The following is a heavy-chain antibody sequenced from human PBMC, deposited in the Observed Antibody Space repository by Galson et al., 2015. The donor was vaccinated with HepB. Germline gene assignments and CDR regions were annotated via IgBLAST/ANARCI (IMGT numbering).Heavy chain of an antibody. V-gene: IGHV3-30*04. Sequence: SLRLSCAASGFTFSSYAMHWVRQAPGKGLEWVAVISYDGSNKYYADSVKGRLTISRDNSKNTLYLQMNSLRAEDTAVYYCARDYASSWYFNHYYGMDVWGQGTLVTVSS. CDR2: ISYDGSNK. J-gene: IGHJ6*02. D-gene: IGHD6-13*01. CDR1: GFTFSSYA. CDR3: ARDYASSWYFNHYYGMDV.